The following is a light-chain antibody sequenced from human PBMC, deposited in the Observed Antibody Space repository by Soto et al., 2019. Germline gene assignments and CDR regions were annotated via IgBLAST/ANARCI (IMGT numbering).Light chain of an antibody. J-gene: IGKJ4*01. CDR1: QSVSSSY. V-gene: IGKV3-20*01. CDR3: QQYGSSLLST. Sequence: EIVLTQSPGTLSLSPGERATLSCRASQSVSSSYLAWYQQKPGQALRLLIYHASNRATGIPDRFSGSGSGTDFTLTISRLEPEDFAVYYCQQYGSSLLSTFGGGTKVEIK. CDR2: HAS.